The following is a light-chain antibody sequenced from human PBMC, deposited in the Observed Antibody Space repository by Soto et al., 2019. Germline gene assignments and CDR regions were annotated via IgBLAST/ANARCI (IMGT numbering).Light chain of an antibody. CDR1: SSDVGGYKY. V-gene: IGLV2-8*01. J-gene: IGLJ3*02. Sequence: QSALTQPPSASGSPGQSVTISCTGTSSDVGGYKYVSWYQQHPGKAPKLMIYEVSKRPSGVPDRFSGSKSGNTASLTVSGLRAEDEADYYCRSYAGSNHLGVFGGGTKLTVL. CDR3: RSYAGSNHLGV. CDR2: EVS.